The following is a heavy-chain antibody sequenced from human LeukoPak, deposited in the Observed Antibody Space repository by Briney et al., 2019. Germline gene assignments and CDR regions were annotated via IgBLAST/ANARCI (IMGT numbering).Heavy chain of an antibody. D-gene: IGHD6-6*01. V-gene: IGHV3-23*01. J-gene: IGHJ4*02. CDR3: AKGSSSSRPYYFDY. CDR1: EFPFRNYA. CDR2: ITDRGGNT. Sequence: GGSLRLSCAASEFPFRNYAMSWVRQAPGKRLEWVSAITDRGGNTYHADSVKGRFTISRDNSKNTLFLQMYSLRVEDTAVYYCAKGSSSSRPYYFDYWGQGTLVTVSS.